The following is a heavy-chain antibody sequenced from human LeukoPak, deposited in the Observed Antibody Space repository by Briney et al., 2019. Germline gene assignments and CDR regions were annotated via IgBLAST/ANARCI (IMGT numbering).Heavy chain of an antibody. V-gene: IGHV3-48*01. Sequence: PGGSLRLSCAASGFTFSSYSMNWVRQAPGKGLEWVSYISISSSTIYYADSVKGRFTISRDNAKNSLYLQMNSLRAEDTAVYYCARETYCSGGSCYPYYFDYWGQGTLVTVSS. J-gene: IGHJ4*02. CDR2: ISISSSTI. CDR1: GFTFSSYS. D-gene: IGHD2-15*01. CDR3: ARETYCSGGSCYPYYFDY.